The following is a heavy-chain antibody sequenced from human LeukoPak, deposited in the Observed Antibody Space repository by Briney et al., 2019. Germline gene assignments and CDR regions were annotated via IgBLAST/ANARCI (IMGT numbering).Heavy chain of an antibody. V-gene: IGHV3-23*01. J-gene: IGHJ4*02. CDR1: GFTFSIYA. CDR2: ISSSGGTT. D-gene: IGHD5-24*01. CDR3: AKVAARRDYEAYFEY. Sequence: GGSLRLSCAASGFTFSIYAMSWVRQAPGKGLEWVAAISSSGGTTYYADSMRGRFSVSRDNSKSMLYLEMSSLRADDTAVYYCAKVAARRDYEAYFEYWGQGTQVTVSS.